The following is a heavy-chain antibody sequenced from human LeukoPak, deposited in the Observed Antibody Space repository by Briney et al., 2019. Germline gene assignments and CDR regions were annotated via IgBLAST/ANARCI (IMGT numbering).Heavy chain of an antibody. D-gene: IGHD3-22*01. Sequence: PGGSLRLSCAASGFTFSSYSMNWVRQAPGKGLEWVSYISSSSSTIYYADSVKGRFTISRDNAKNSLYLQMNSLRAEDTAVYYCARGLTYYYDSSGYNWLDPWGQGTLVTVSS. CDR1: GFTFSSYS. CDR3: ARGLTYYYDSSGYNWLDP. CDR2: ISSSSSTI. J-gene: IGHJ5*02. V-gene: IGHV3-48*04.